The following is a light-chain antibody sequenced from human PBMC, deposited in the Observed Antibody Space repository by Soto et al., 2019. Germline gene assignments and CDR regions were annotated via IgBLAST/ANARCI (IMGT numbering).Light chain of an antibody. J-gene: IGKJ4*01. CDR3: QQYEALVLS. Sequence: DIQMTQSPSSLSASVGDRVTITCQASQDITDYLNWYQQKPGKAPRLLIYDASHLETGVPPRFSGSGSGTDFTFTISSLQPEDIATYYCQQYEALVLSFGGGTKVEIK. V-gene: IGKV1-33*01. CDR1: QDITDY. CDR2: DAS.